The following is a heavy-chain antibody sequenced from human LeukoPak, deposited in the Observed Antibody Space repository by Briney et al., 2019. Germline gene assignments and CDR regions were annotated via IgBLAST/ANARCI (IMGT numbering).Heavy chain of an antibody. D-gene: IGHD2-15*01. V-gene: IGHV5-51*01. Sequence: GESLKISCKGSGYSFTSYWIGWVRQMPGKGLEWMGIIYPGDSDTRYSPSFQGQVTISADKSISTAYLQWSSLKASDTAMYYCAGQGYCSGGSCHGGVYFDYWGQGTLVTVSS. J-gene: IGHJ4*02. CDR2: IYPGDSDT. CDR1: GYSFTSYW. CDR3: AGQGYCSGGSCHGGVYFDY.